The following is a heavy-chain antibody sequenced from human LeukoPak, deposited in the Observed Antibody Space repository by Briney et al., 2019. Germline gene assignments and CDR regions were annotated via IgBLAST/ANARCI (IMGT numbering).Heavy chain of an antibody. D-gene: IGHD6-25*01. CDR2: ISSSSSYI. V-gene: IGHV3-21*01. CDR3: ARPLGGSHSAFDI. Sequence: PGGSLRLSCAASGFTFSSYSMNWVRQAPGKGLEWVSSISSSSSYIYYADSVKGRFTISRDNAKNSLYLQMNSLRGEDTAVYYCARPLGGSHSAFDIWGQGTMVTVSS. J-gene: IGHJ3*02. CDR1: GFTFSSYS.